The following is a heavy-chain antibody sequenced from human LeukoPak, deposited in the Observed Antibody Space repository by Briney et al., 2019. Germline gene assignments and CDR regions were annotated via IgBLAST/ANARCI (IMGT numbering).Heavy chain of an antibody. J-gene: IGHJ4*02. CDR1: GFTFSSYS. CDR2: ICSGGSYI. Sequence: GGSLRLSCAASGFTFSSYSMHWVRQAPGKGLEWVSSICSGGSYIYYADSVKGRFTISRDNAKNSLYLQMNSLSAEDTAVYYCASTAPFYLESSTAPYDFWGQGTLVTVSS. D-gene: IGHD6-13*01. CDR3: ASTAPFYLESSTAPYDF. V-gene: IGHV3-21*01.